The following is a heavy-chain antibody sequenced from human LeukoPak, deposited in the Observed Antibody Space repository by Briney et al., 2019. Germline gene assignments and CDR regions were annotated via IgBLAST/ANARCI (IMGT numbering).Heavy chain of an antibody. Sequence: QTGGSLRLSCAASGFTFSSYWMSWVRQAPGKGLEWVANIKQDGSEKYYVDSVKGRFTISRDNAKNSLYLQMNSLRAEYTAVYYCATSSQYYYDSSGYYFLYWGQGTLVTVSS. CDR2: IKQDGSEK. CDR3: ATSSQYYYDSSGYYFLY. V-gene: IGHV3-7*01. CDR1: GFTFSSYW. J-gene: IGHJ4*02. D-gene: IGHD3-22*01.